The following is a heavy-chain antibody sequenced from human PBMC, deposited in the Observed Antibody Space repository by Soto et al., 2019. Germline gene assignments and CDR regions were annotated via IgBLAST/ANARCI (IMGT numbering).Heavy chain of an antibody. J-gene: IGHJ4*02. CDR3: AKDGPTNYYDSSGYWYYFDY. Sequence: PGGSLRLSCAASGFTFDDYTMHWVRQAPGKGLEWVSLISWDGGSTYYADSVKGRFTISRDNSKNSLYLQMNSLRTEDTALYYCAKDGPTNYYDSSGYWYYFDYWGQGTLVTVSS. CDR1: GFTFDDYT. V-gene: IGHV3-43*01. D-gene: IGHD3-22*01. CDR2: ISWDGGST.